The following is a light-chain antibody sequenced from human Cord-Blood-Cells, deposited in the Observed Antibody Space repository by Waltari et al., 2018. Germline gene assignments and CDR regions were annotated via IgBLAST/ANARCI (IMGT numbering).Light chain of an antibody. CDR1: SSDVGSYNL. V-gene: IGLV2-23*01. J-gene: IGLJ3*02. CDR2: EGS. Sequence: QSALTQPASVSGSPGQSITISCTGTSSDVGSYNLFPWYQQNPGKAPKLISYEGSKRHSGVSNRFSGSKSGNTASLTISGLQAEDEADYYCCSYAGSSTWVFGGGTKLTVL. CDR3: CSYAGSSTWV.